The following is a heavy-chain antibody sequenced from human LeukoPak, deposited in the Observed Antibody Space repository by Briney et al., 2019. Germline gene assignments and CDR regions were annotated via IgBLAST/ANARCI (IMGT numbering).Heavy chain of an antibody. Sequence: HPGGSLRLSCAASGFTFSSYEMNWVRLAPGKGLEWVSYISSSGSTIYYADSVKGRFTISRDNAKNSLYLQMNSLRAEDTAVYYCASGSGYCSSTSCVPPFDYWGQGTLVTVSS. CDR3: ASGSGYCSSTSCVPPFDY. CDR1: GFTFSSYE. V-gene: IGHV3-48*03. J-gene: IGHJ4*02. D-gene: IGHD2-2*01. CDR2: ISSSGSTI.